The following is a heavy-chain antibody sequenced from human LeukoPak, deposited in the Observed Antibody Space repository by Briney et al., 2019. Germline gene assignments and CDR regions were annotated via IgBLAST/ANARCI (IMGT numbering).Heavy chain of an antibody. CDR1: GFTFGSYA. V-gene: IGHV3-23*01. CDR3: AKSFFPGGSSFTFDI. D-gene: IGHD3-10*01. J-gene: IGHJ3*02. CDR2: ISDSGVNT. Sequence: GESLRLSCAASGFTFGSYAMTWVRQAPGKGLEWVSSISDSGVNTYYPDSVKGRSTISRDNSKNTLYLQMNSLRAEDTAVYYCAKSFFPGGSSFTFDIWGQGTLVTVSS.